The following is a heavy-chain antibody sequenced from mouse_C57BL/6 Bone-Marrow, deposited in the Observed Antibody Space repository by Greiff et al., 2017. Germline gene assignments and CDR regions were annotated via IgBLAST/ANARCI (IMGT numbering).Heavy chain of an antibody. J-gene: IGHJ3*01. Sequence: EVKVVESGGGLVKPGGSLKLSCAASGFTFSSYAMSWVRQTPEKRLEWVATISDGGSYTYYPDNVKGRFTISRDNAKNNLYLQMSHLKSEDTAMYYCARDREFITTVVAPFAYWGQGTLVTVSA. CDR3: ARDREFITTVVAPFAY. CDR2: ISDGGSYT. V-gene: IGHV5-4*01. CDR1: GFTFSSYA. D-gene: IGHD1-1*01.